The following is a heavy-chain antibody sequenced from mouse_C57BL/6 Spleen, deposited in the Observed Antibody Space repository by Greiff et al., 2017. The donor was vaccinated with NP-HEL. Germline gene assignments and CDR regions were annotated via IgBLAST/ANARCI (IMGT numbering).Heavy chain of an antibody. V-gene: IGHV1-64*01. CDR1: GYTFTSYW. J-gene: IGHJ4*01. CDR3: ASYYDYQGGAMDY. D-gene: IGHD2-4*01. CDR2: IHPNSGST. Sequence: QVQLQQPGAELVKPGASVKLSCKASGYTFTSYWMHWVKQRPGQGLEWIGMIHPNSGSTNYNEKFKSKATLTVDKSSSTAYMQLSSLTSEDSAVYYCASYYDYQGGAMDYWGQGTSVTVSS.